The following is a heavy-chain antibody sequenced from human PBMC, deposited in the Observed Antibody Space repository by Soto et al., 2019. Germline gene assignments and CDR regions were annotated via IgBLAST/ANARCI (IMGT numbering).Heavy chain of an antibody. Sequence: ASVKVSCKASGYTFTSYAMHWVRQAPGRRLEWMGWINAGNGNTKYSQKFQGRVTITRDTSASTAYMELSSLRSEDTAVYYCARAYADDAFDIWGQGTMVTVSS. J-gene: IGHJ3*02. V-gene: IGHV1-3*01. CDR1: GYTFTSYA. CDR3: ARAYADDAFDI. CDR2: INAGNGNT. D-gene: IGHD4-17*01.